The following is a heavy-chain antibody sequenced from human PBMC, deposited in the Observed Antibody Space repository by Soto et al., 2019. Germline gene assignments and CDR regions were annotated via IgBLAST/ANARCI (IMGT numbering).Heavy chain of an antibody. V-gene: IGHV3-73*02. CDR1: GFTFSASA. J-gene: IGHJ4*02. D-gene: IGHD2-15*01. CDR3: ARLDCSGGSCYPYYFEH. CDR2: IRSNGRT. Sequence: EVQLAESGGGLVQPGGSLELSCAASGFTFSASAMHWVRQASGKGLEWVGRIRSNGRTAYAASMQGRFTISRDDSKKTAYLQLNSLKTDDTAVYYCARLDCSGGSCYPYYFEHWGQGALVTVSA.